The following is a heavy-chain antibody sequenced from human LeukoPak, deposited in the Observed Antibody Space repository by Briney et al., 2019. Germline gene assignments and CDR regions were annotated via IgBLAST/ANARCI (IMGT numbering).Heavy chain of an antibody. CDR3: ARSAYYYDSRGYHNFYHYGMDV. CDR2: ISSGSGSSI. J-gene: IGHJ6*02. Sequence: PGGSLRLSCAASGFTFSSYSMNWVRQAPGKGLEWVSYISSGSGSSIYYADSVKGRFTISRDNSKNTLYLQMNSLRAEDTAVYYCARSAYYYDSRGYHNFYHYGMDVWGQGTTVTVSS. CDR1: GFTFSSYS. D-gene: IGHD3-22*01. V-gene: IGHV3-48*01.